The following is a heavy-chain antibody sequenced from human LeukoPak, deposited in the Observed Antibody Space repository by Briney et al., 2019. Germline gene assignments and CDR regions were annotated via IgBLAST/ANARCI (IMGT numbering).Heavy chain of an antibody. J-gene: IGHJ6*03. CDR3: ARAGWEWLDEGGDYYYYMDV. V-gene: IGHV1-69*01. D-gene: IGHD6-19*01. CDR2: IIPIFGTA. CDR1: GGTFSSYA. Sequence: GSPVKVSCKASGGTFSSYAISWVRQAPGQGLEWMGGIIPIFGTANYAQKFQGRVTITADESTSTAYMELSSLRSEDTAVYYCARAGWEWLDEGGDYYYYMDVWGKGTTVTISS.